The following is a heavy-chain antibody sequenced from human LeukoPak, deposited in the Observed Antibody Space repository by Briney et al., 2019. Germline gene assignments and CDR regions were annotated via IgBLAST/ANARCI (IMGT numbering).Heavy chain of an antibody. CDR2: IIPLFGTT. J-gene: IGHJ4*02. V-gene: IGHV1-69*13. CDR3: ATYGSGSWGGY. D-gene: IGHD3-10*01. CDR1: GGTFSSYS. Sequence: SVKVSCKASGGTFSSYSITWVRQAPGQGLEWMGGIIPLFGTTNYAQKFQGRVTITADESTSTAYMELSSLRSEDTAVYYCATYGSGSWGGYWGQGTLVTVSS.